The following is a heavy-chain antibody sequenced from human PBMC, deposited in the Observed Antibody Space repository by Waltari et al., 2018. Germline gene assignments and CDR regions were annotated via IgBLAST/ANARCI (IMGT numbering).Heavy chain of an antibody. CDR3: AKRWAIYYFEY. Sequence: EVQLVESGGGLVQPGGSLRLSCAASGFTLKNFAMSWVRQAPGKGLELVSTMTESGDTVYADSVKVRFATSRDNYKNTLSLQMNSLRAEDTAVYYCAKRWAIYYFEYWGQGNLVTVSS. CDR1: GFTLKNFA. D-gene: IGHD3-9*01. V-gene: IGHV3-23*04. CDR2: MTESGDT. J-gene: IGHJ4*02.